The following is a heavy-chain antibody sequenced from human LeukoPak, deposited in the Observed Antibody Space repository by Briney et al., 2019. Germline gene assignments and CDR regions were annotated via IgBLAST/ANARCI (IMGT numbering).Heavy chain of an antibody. CDR3: AKKTSYCAGDCYPYYFDY. CDR2: ITGSSDST. D-gene: IGHD2-21*02. Sequence: PGGSLRLSCAASGFTFSSYTMTWLRQAPGKGLEGVSGITGSSDSTYYADSVKRRFTVSRDNSRNTLFLQMNSLRAEDTAVYYCAKKTSYCAGDCYPYYFDYWGHGTLVTVSS. CDR1: GFTFSSYT. V-gene: IGHV3-23*01. J-gene: IGHJ4*01.